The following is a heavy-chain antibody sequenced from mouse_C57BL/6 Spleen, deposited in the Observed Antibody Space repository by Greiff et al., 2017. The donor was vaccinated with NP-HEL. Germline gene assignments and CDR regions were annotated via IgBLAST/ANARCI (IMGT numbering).Heavy chain of an antibody. D-gene: IGHD2-3*01. CDR1: GYSITSGYY. Sequence: EVQLQQSGPGLVKPSQSLSLTCSVTGYSITSGYYWNWIRQFPGNKLEWMGYISYDGSNNYNPSLKNRISITRDTSKNQFFLKLNSVTTEDTATYYCANYDGYYSAWFAYWGQGTLVTVSA. J-gene: IGHJ3*01. CDR3: ANYDGYYSAWFAY. V-gene: IGHV3-6*01. CDR2: ISYDGSN.